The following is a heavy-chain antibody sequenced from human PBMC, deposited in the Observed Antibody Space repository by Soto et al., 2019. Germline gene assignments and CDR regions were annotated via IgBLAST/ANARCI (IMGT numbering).Heavy chain of an antibody. D-gene: IGHD2-15*01. CDR1: GYTFSSYT. CDR3: ASEIVVVVAATPQVDAFDI. Sequence: SVKVSCKASGYTFSSYTISWVRQAPGQGLEWMGRIIPILGIANYAQKFQGRVTITADKSTSTAYMELSSLRSEDTAVYYCASEIVVVVAATPQVDAFDIWGQGTMVTVSS. V-gene: IGHV1-69*02. CDR2: IIPILGIA. J-gene: IGHJ3*02.